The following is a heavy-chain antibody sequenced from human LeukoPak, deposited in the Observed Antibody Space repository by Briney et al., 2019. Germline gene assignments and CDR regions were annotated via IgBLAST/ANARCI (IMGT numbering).Heavy chain of an antibody. CDR1: GFTFSSYE. Sequence: PGGSLILSCAASGFTFSSYEMNWVRQVPGKGLEWVSYISSSGSTIYYADSVKGRFTISRDNAKNSLCLQMNSLRVEDTAVYYCAGQSGYRYGQRGYWGQGALVTVSS. J-gene: IGHJ4*02. V-gene: IGHV3-48*03. D-gene: IGHD5-18*01. CDR3: AGQSGYRYGQRGY. CDR2: ISSSGSTI.